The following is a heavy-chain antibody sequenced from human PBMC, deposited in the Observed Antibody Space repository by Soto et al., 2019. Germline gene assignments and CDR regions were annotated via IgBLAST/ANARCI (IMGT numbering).Heavy chain of an antibody. D-gene: IGHD7-27*01. CDR1: GWSFSGYY. CDR3: ARGGTGDRGPNAFDI. J-gene: IGHJ3*02. V-gene: IGHV4-34*01. CDR2: INHSGST. Sequence: KQSQTLSLTCAVYGWSFSGYYWSWIRQPPGKGLEWIGEINHSGSTNYNPSLKSRVTISVDTSKNQFSLKLSSVTAADTAVYYCARGGTGDRGPNAFDIWGQGTMVTVSS.